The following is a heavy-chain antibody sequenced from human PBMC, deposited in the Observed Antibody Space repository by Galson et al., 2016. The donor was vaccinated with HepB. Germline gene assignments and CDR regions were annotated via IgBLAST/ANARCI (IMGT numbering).Heavy chain of an antibody. Sequence: SETLSLTCTVSGGSVSTYSWSWIRQPPGKGLEWIGFIYYSGSTTYSPSLKSRVTISMDTSNNHFSLKLTSGTAADTAVYYCAREAGRVGDGLIVVWGQGTTVTVSS. CDR1: GGSVSTYS. V-gene: IGHV4-59*02. CDR2: IYYSGST. D-gene: IGHD3-16*01. CDR3: AREAGRVGDGLIVV. J-gene: IGHJ6*02.